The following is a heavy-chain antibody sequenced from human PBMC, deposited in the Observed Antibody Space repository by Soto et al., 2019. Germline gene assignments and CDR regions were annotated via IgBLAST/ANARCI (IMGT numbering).Heavy chain of an antibody. CDR2: ISGSGGST. CDR1: GFTFNSYA. J-gene: IGHJ4*02. CDR3: AKGYGSGDFWSGYHHFDY. V-gene: IGHV3-23*01. D-gene: IGHD3-3*01. Sequence: VGSRRLSCAASGFTFNSYAMSWVRQAPGKGLEWVSAISGSGGSTYYADSVKGRFTISRDNSKNTLYLQMNSLRAEDTAVYYCAKGYGSGDFWSGYHHFDYWGQGTLVTVS.